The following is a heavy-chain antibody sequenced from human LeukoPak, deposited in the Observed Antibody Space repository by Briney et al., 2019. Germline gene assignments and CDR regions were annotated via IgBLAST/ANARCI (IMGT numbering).Heavy chain of an antibody. CDR3: ATGQSVRGVGAPYYYYYYMDV. Sequence: ASVKVSCKASGYTFTSYGISWVRQAPGQGLEWMGWISAYNGNTNYAQKLQGRVTMTTDTSTSTAYMELRSLRSDDTAVYYCATGQSVRGVGAPYYYYYYMDVWGKGTTVTVSS. CDR2: ISAYNGNT. CDR1: GYTFTSYG. V-gene: IGHV1-18*01. D-gene: IGHD3-10*01. J-gene: IGHJ6*03.